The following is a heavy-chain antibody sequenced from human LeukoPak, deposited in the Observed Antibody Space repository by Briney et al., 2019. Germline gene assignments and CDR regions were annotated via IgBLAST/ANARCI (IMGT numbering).Heavy chain of an antibody. CDR3: VKEQSSGSYRTSDY. V-gene: IGHV3-30*18. D-gene: IGHD3-10*01. J-gene: IGHJ4*02. Sequence: GGSLKLSCAASGFTFSSCGMHWVRQAPGKGLEWVAVISYDVKRQYYADSVKGRFTISRDNSKNTLYLQMNSLRAEDTAVYFCVKEQSSGSYRTSDYWGQGTLVTVSS. CDR2: ISYDVKRQ. CDR1: GFTFSSCG.